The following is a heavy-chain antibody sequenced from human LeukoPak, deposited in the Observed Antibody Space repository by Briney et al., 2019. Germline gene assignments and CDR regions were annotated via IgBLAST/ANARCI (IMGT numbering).Heavy chain of an antibody. CDR3: ARMSWIPQIYYYYGMDV. CDR2: TYYRSKWYN. CDR1: GDSVSSNSAA. D-gene: IGHD5-12*01. Sequence: SQTLSLTCAISGDSVSSNSAAWNWIRQSPSRGLEWLGRTYYRSKWYNDYAVSVKSRITINPDTSKNQFSLQLNSVTPEDTAVYYCARMSWIPQIYYYYGMDVWGQGTTVTVSS. V-gene: IGHV6-1*01. J-gene: IGHJ6*02.